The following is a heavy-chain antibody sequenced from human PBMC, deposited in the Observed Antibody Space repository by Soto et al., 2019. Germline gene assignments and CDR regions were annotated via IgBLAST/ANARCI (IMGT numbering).Heavy chain of an antibody. V-gene: IGHV1-18*01. CDR3: ARLIEGQRSYYYDSSGYYHLDY. D-gene: IGHD3-22*01. CDR1: GYTFTSYG. J-gene: IGHJ4*02. Sequence: QVQLVQSGAEVKKPGASVKVSCKASGYTFTSYGISWVRQAPGQGLEWMGWISAYNGNTNYAQKLQGRVTMTTDTSRSTAYMELRSLRSDDTAVYYCARLIEGQRSYYYDSSGYYHLDYWGQGTLVTVSS. CDR2: ISAYNGNT.